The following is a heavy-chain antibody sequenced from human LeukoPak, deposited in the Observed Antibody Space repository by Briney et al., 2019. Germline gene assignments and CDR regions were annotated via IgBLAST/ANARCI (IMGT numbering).Heavy chain of an antibody. D-gene: IGHD7-27*01. CDR2: IGNTET. J-gene: IGHJ4*02. CDR3: ARDGQAFNSNWDYFEY. Sequence: PGGSLRLSCVASGFTFDTFAMSWVRQAPGKGLEWVSGIGNTETYYSDSVKGRFTISRDNSKSTIYLHMSNLRAEDTALYYCARDGQAFNSNWDYFEYWGQGTPATVSS. CDR1: GFTFDTFA. V-gene: IGHV3-23*01.